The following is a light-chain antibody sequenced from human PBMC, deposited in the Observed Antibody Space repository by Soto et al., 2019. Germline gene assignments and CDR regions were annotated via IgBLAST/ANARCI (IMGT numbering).Light chain of an antibody. CDR2: GAS. Sequence: EIVMTQTPATLSVSPGEGATLSCRASQSVSGNLAWYQQKPGQAPRLLIYGASTRATGIPARFSGSRSGTEFTLTNSSLLSEDFAVYYCQQYNNWLITFGQGTRLEIK. CDR1: QSVSGN. CDR3: QQYNNWLIT. J-gene: IGKJ5*01. V-gene: IGKV3-15*01.